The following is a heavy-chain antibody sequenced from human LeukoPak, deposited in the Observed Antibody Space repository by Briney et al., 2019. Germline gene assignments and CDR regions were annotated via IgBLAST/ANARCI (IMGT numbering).Heavy chain of an antibody. D-gene: IGHD1-26*01. CDR1: GFTFSTYG. Sequence: GGSLRLSCAASGFTFSTYGMNWVRQAPGKGLEWVSYISSGSGTIYYADSVKGRFTISRDNAKNSLYLQMSSLRDEDTAVYYCAKSGSYRFDDWGQGTLVTVSS. V-gene: IGHV3-48*02. J-gene: IGHJ4*02. CDR2: ISSGSGTI. CDR3: AKSGSYRFDD.